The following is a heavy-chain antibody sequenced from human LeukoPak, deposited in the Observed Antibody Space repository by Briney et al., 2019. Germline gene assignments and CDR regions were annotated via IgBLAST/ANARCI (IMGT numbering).Heavy chain of an antibody. Sequence: PSETLSLTCTVSDASISSGTYYWSWIRQPAGKGLEWIGRFYTSGSTNYNPSLKSRVTMSVDTSKNQFSLKLSSVTAADTAVYYCAREGAADSFDYWGQGTLVTVSS. CDR1: DASISSGTYY. V-gene: IGHV4-61*02. CDR3: AREGAADSFDY. D-gene: IGHD6-13*01. CDR2: FYTSGST. J-gene: IGHJ4*02.